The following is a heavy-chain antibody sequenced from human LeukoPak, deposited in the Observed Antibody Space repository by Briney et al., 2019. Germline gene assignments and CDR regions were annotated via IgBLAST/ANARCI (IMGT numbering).Heavy chain of an antibody. V-gene: IGHV4-4*07. D-gene: IGHD3-10*01. CDR1: GGSISSYY. J-gene: IGHJ4*02. CDR2: IYTSGST. Sequence: SETLSLTCTVSGGSISSYYWSWIPQPAGKGLEWIGRIYTSGSTNYNPFLKSRVTMSVDTSKNQFSLKLSSVTAADTAVYYCARYGSGSRYFDYWGQGTLVTVSS. CDR3: ARYGSGSRYFDY.